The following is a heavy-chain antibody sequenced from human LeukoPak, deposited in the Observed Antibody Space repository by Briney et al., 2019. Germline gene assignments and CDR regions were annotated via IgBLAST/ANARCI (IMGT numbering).Heavy chain of an antibody. CDR3: ARDLSGVTGYTYGRGIDY. D-gene: IGHD5-18*01. CDR2: ISSSSTAI. J-gene: IGHJ4*02. Sequence: GGSLRLSCAASGFTFSSYSMNWVRQAPGKGLEWVSFISSSSTAIYYADSVKGRFTISRDNAKNSLYLQMNSLRAEDTAVYYCARDLSGVTGYTYGRGIDYWGQGTLVTVSS. CDR1: GFTFSSYS. V-gene: IGHV3-48*01.